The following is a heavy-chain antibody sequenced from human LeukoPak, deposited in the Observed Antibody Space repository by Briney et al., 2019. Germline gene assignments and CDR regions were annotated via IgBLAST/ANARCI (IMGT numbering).Heavy chain of an antibody. CDR2: IYYSGST. CDR1: GYSISSGYY. CDR3: ARDPLPTGSHAFDI. V-gene: IGHV4-61*01. J-gene: IGHJ3*02. Sequence: PSETLSLTCTVSGYSISSGYYWGWIRQPPGKGLEWIGYIYYSGSTNYNPSLKSRVTISVDTSKNQFSLKLRSVTAADTAVYYCARDPLPTGSHAFDIWGQGTMVTVSS. D-gene: IGHD3-10*01.